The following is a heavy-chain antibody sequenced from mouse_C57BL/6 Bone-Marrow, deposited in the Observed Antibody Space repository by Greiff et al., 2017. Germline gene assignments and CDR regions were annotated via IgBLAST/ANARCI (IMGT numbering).Heavy chain of an antibody. CDR1: GFTFSSYA. Sequence: EVKVVESGEGLVKPGGSLKLSCAASGFTFSSYAMSWVRQTPEKRLEWVAYISSGGDYIYYADTVKGRFTISRDNARNTLYLQMSSLKSEDTAMYYCTREAYGSSYDYYAMDYWGQGTSVTVSS. CDR2: ISSGGDYI. CDR3: TREAYGSSYDYYAMDY. V-gene: IGHV5-9-1*02. D-gene: IGHD1-1*01. J-gene: IGHJ4*01.